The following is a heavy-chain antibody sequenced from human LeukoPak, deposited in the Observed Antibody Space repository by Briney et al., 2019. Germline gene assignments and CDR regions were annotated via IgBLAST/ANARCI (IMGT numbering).Heavy chain of an antibody. CDR1: GYSISSGYY. Sequence: SETLSLTCTVSGYSISSGYYWGWIRQPPGKGLEWIGSIYHSGSTYYNASLKSRVTISVDTSKNQFSLKLSSVTAADTAVYYCARDYYDSSGYYVPYYFDYWGQGTLVTVSS. V-gene: IGHV4-38-2*02. CDR2: IYHSGST. J-gene: IGHJ4*02. CDR3: ARDYYDSSGYYVPYYFDY. D-gene: IGHD3-22*01.